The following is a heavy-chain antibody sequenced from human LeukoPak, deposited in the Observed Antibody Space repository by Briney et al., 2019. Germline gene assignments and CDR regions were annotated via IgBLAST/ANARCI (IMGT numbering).Heavy chain of an antibody. CDR3: ARAGSSSWPYSSYYMDV. Sequence: GASVNVSCKASGYTFTSYYMHWVRQAPGQGLEWMGIINPSGGSTSYAQKFQGRVTMTRDMSTSTDYMELSSLRSEDTAVYYCARAGSSSWPYSSYYMDVWGKGTTVTVSS. CDR2: INPSGGST. CDR1: GYTFTSYY. D-gene: IGHD6-13*01. V-gene: IGHV1-46*01. J-gene: IGHJ6*03.